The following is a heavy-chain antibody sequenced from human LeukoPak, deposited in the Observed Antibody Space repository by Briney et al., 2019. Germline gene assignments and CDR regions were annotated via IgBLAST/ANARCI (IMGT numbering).Heavy chain of an antibody. CDR3: ARSFDP. Sequence: ASVKVSCKASGYTFTSYGISWVRQAPGQGLEWMGWVSAYNGNTNYAQKLQGRVTITADESTSTAYMELSSLRSEDTAVYYCARSFDPWGQGTLVTVSS. J-gene: IGHJ5*02. V-gene: IGHV1-18*01. CDR2: VSAYNGNT. CDR1: GYTFTSYG.